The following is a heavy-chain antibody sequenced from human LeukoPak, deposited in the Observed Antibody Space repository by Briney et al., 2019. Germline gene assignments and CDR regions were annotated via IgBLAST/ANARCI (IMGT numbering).Heavy chain of an antibody. D-gene: IGHD5-18*01. CDR1: GGSISSSSYY. CDR2: IYYSGST. V-gene: IGHV4-39*01. J-gene: IGHJ4*02. CDR3: ARREGIQPPPSFDY. Sequence: KASETLSLTCTVSGGSISSSSYYWGWIRQPPGKGLEWIGSIYYSGSTYYNPSLKSRVTISVDTSKNQLSLKLSSVTAADTAVYYCARREGIQPPPSFDYGAQETLVTVSS.